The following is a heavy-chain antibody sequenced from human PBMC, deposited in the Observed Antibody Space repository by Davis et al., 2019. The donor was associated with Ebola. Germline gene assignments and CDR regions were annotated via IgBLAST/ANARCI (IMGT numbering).Heavy chain of an antibody. CDR2: ISNYNGHT. J-gene: IGHJ4*02. CDR3: ARARSSSWFTY. Sequence: SVKVSCKASGYSFISYYIHWVRQAPGQGLEWMGWISNYNGHTNYAGDFQGRVSMPRDTSTATAFMELTGLTPDDTAVYYCARARSSSWFTYWGQGTQVTVSS. V-gene: IGHV1-18*04. CDR1: GYSFISYY. D-gene: IGHD2-2*01.